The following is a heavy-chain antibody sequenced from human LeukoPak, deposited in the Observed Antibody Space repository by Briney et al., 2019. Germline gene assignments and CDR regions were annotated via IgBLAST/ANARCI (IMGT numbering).Heavy chain of an antibody. CDR1: GYTFTGYY. V-gene: IGHV1-2*04. Sequence: ASVKVSCKASGYTFTGYYMHWVRQAPGQRLEWMGWINPNSGGTNYAQKFQGWVTMTRDTSISTAYMELSRLRSDDTAVYYCARDSYYGSGSGMDVWGQGTTVTVSS. CDR2: INPNSGGT. J-gene: IGHJ6*02. CDR3: ARDSYYGSGSGMDV. D-gene: IGHD3-10*01.